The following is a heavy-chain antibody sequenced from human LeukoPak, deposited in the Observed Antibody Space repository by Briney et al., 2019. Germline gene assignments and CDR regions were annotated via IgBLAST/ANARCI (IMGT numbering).Heavy chain of an antibody. CDR3: ARESPTDYGDYQPFDY. CDR1: GFTFSDYY. J-gene: IGHJ4*02. D-gene: IGHD4-17*01. CDR2: ISSSGSTI. Sequence: GGSLRLSCAASGFTFSDYYMSWIRQAPGEGLEWISYISSSGSTIYYADSAKGRFTISRDNVKNTLFLQMNSLGAEDTAVYYCARESPTDYGDYQPFDYWGQRTLVTVSS. V-gene: IGHV3-11*01.